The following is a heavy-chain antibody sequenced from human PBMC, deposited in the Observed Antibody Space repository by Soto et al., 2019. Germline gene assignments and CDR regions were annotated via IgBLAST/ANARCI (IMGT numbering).Heavy chain of an antibody. D-gene: IGHD6-6*01. CDR2: LIPVFGST. J-gene: IGHJ4*02. V-gene: IGHV1-69*01. CDR3: ARSIGSSSFYFDF. Sequence: QVQLVQSGAEVKKPGSSVKVSCKASGGTFSDYAISWVRQAPGHGLEWMGGLIPVFGSTHYAQSFQGRLTITPNPSSTAAYMELSSLRSDDTAVYYCARSIGSSSFYFDFWGPGTQVTVSS. CDR1: GGTFSDYA.